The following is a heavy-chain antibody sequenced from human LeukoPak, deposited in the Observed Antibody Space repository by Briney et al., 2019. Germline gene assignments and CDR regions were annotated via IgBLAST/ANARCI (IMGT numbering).Heavy chain of an antibody. D-gene: IGHD1-26*01. CDR2: ISGSGGST. CDR3: ASNEALGSPYYFDY. J-gene: IGHJ4*02. Sequence: PGGSLRLSCTASGFTFSNYAMTWVRQAPGKGLEWVSAISGSGGSTYYADSVKGRFTISRDNSKNTLYLQMNSLRAEDTAVYYCASNEALGSPYYFDYWGQGTLVTVSS. CDR1: GFTFSNYA. V-gene: IGHV3-23*01.